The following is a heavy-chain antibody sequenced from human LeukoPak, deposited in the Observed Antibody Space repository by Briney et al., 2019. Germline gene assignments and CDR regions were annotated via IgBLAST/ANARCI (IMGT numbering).Heavy chain of an antibody. CDR2: ISWNSGSI. D-gene: IGHD2-2*01. CDR3: AKEAVPAASLVAYYYGMDV. CDR1: GFTFDDYA. Sequence: GGSLRLSCAASGFTFDDYAMHWVRQAPGKGLEWVSGISWNSGSIGYADSVKGRFTISRDNAKNSLYLQRNSLRAEDTALYYCAKEAVPAASLVAYYYGMDVWGQGTTVTVSS. J-gene: IGHJ6*02. V-gene: IGHV3-9*01.